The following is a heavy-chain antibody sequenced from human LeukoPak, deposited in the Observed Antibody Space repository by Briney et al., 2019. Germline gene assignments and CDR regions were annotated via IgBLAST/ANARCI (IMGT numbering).Heavy chain of an antibody. V-gene: IGHV4-39*07. CDR1: GGSISSSSYY. CDR3: AREGGYGDYLVDY. J-gene: IGHJ4*02. Sequence: SETLSLTCTVSGGSISSSSYYWGWIRQPPGKGLEWIGSIYYSGSTYYNPSLKSRVTISVDTSKNQFSLKLSSVTAADTAVYYCAREGGYGDYLVDYWGQGTLVTVSS. CDR2: IYYSGST. D-gene: IGHD4-17*01.